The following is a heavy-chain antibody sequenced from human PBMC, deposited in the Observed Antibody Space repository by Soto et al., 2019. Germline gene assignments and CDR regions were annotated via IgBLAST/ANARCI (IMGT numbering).Heavy chain of an antibody. Sequence: QVQLQESGPGLVKPSQTLSLTCTVSGDSISSGDSYWSWIRQAPGKGLEWLGYIYYIGSPYHNPSLKSRLSISVAPSNNQFSLELRSVTAADTAVYYCARDRMVRGVQPLDVWGQGTTVIVSS. CDR1: GDSISSGDSY. J-gene: IGHJ6*02. D-gene: IGHD3-10*01. V-gene: IGHV4-30-4*08. CDR3: ARDRMVRGVQPLDV. CDR2: IYYIGSP.